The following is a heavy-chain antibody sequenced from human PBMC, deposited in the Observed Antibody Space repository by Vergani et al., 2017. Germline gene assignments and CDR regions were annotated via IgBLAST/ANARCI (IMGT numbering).Heavy chain of an antibody. V-gene: IGHV3-7*01. CDR3: ARLGLTASRREAPVFDY. J-gene: IGHJ4*02. Sequence: EVQLMESGGGLVQPGGSLRLSCAASGFTFSNYWMSWVRQAPGKGLEWVANIKEDGSKTFYVDSVMGRFTISRDNAKNSLYLQMNSLIAEDTAVYFCARLGLTASRREAPVFDYWGQGTLVTVSS. CDR2: IKEDGSKT. D-gene: IGHD6-13*01. CDR1: GFTFSNYW.